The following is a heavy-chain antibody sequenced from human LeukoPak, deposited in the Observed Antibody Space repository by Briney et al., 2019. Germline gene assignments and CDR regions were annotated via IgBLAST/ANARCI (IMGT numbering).Heavy chain of an antibody. CDR1: GFTFSTYA. CDR3: ARDQTIFGVVIPFDY. CDR2: ISYDGSSK. V-gene: IGHV3-30*04. D-gene: IGHD3-3*01. J-gene: IGHJ4*02. Sequence: GGSLRLSCAASGFTFSTYAMHWVRQAPGKGLEWVAVISYDGSSKYYADSVKGRFTISRDNAKNSLYLQMNSLRAEDTAVYYCARDQTIFGVVIPFDYWGQGTLVTVSS.